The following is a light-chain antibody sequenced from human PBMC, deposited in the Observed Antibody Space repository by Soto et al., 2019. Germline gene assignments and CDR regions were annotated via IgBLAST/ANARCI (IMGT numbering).Light chain of an antibody. V-gene: IGLV2-14*01. CDR2: DVS. CDR3: SSYTSSSLHV. Sequence: QSVQSHPASVCWSPGHSITISCTGTSSDVGGYNYVSWYQQLPGKAPKLMIYDVSDRPSGVSNRFSGSKSGNTASLTISGLQAEEQADYYCSSYTSSSLHVFGTGTKVTAL. CDR1: SSDVGGYNY. J-gene: IGLJ1*01.